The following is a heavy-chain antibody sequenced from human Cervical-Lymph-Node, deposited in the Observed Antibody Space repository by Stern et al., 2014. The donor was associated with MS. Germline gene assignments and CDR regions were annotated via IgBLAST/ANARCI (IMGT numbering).Heavy chain of an antibody. Sequence: QVQLVESGAEVKKPGASVKVSCKASGYTFTSYGISWVRQAPGQGLEWMGWISAYNGNTNYAQKLQGRVTMTTDTSTSTAYMGLRSLRSDDTAVYYCARDRGGFVLTPARLNWFDPCRQGTRVTVSS. CDR2: ISAYNGNT. CDR3: ARDRGGFVLTPARLNWFDP. J-gene: IGHJ5*01. V-gene: IGHV1-18*04. CDR1: GYTFTSYG. D-gene: IGHD4/OR15-4a*01.